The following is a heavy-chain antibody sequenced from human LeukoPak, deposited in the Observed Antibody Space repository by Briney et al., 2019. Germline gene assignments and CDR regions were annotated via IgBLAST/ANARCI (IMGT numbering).Heavy chain of an antibody. D-gene: IGHD3-22*01. CDR3: ARAPSEIGGYYPEYFRH. CDR1: GFTFSSYW. J-gene: IGHJ1*01. CDR2: IKSEGST. V-gene: IGHV3-74*01. Sequence: GGSLRLSCAASGFTFSSYWMHWVRQVPGKGLVWVSRIKSEGSTNYADSVKGRFTISRDNAKNTLSLQMNSLRAEDTGVYYCARAPSEIGGYYPEYFRHWGQGTLVSLSS.